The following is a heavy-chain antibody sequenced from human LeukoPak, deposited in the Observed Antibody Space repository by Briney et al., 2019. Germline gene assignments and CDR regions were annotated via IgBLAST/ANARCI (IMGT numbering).Heavy chain of an antibody. CDR2: IWYDGSNK. D-gene: IGHD3-3*01. V-gene: IGHV3-33*01. Sequence: PGGSLRLSCAASGFTFSSYGMHWVRQAPGKGLEWVAVIWYDGSNKYYADSVKGRFTISRDNSKNTLYLQMNSLRAEDTAVYYCARVGTYYDFWSGYPRYYYYGMDVWGQGTTVTVSS. CDR1: GFTFSSYG. J-gene: IGHJ6*02. CDR3: ARVGTYYDFWSGYPRYYYYGMDV.